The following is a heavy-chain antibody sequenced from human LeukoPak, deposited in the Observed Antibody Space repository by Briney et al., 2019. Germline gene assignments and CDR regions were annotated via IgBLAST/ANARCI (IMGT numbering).Heavy chain of an antibody. CDR3: ARDLGSSTPSGV. D-gene: IGHD3-16*01. CDR2: IYHSGST. V-gene: IGHV4-4*02. Sequence: SSETLSLTCAVSGGSISSNNWWNWVRQPPGKGLEWIGEIYHSGSTNYNPSLKSRVTISVDKSKNQLSLKLNSVTAADTAVYHCARDLGSSTPSGVWGKGTTVTVSS. J-gene: IGHJ6*04. CDR1: GGSISSNNW.